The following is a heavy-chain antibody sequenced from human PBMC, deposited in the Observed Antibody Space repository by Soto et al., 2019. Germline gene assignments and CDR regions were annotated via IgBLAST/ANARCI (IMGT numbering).Heavy chain of an antibody. J-gene: IGHJ6*02. D-gene: IGHD3-22*01. CDR3: ARDRVSAGITMIPRWGYGMDV. CDR1: GGTFSSYA. Sequence: ASVKVSCKASGGTFSSYAISWVRQAPGQGLEWMGGIIPIFGPANYAQKFQGRVTITADESTSTASMELSSLRSEDTAVYYCARDRVSAGITMIPRWGYGMDVWGQGTTVTVSS. V-gene: IGHV1-69*13. CDR2: IIPIFGPA.